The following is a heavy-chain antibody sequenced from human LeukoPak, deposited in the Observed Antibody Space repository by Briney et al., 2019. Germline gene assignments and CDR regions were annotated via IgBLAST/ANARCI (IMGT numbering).Heavy chain of an antibody. CDR1: GGTFSSYA. CDR2: IIPILGIA. Sequence: ASVKVSCKASGGTFSSYAISWVRQAPGQGLEWMGRIIPILGIANYAQKFQGRVTITADKSTSTAYMELSSLRSEDTAVYYCVRDGSGRDGYNSNYWGQGTLVTVSS. V-gene: IGHV1-69*04. J-gene: IGHJ4*02. CDR3: VRDGSGRDGYNSNY. D-gene: IGHD5-24*01.